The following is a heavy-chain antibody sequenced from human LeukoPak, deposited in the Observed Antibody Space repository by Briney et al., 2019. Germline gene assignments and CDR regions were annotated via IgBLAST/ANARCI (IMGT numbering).Heavy chain of an antibody. J-gene: IGHJ2*01. CDR2: IYSGVGST. CDR3: ARDYYGGNSEVISWHFDL. D-gene: IGHD4-23*01. V-gene: IGHV3-66*01. CDR1: GFTFTNAW. Sequence: GGSLRLSCAASGFTFTNAWMSWVRQAPGKGLEWVSVIYSGVGSTYYADSVKGRFTISRDKSKNTLYLQMNSLRAEDTAVYYCARDYYGGNSEVISWHFDLWGRGTLVSVSS.